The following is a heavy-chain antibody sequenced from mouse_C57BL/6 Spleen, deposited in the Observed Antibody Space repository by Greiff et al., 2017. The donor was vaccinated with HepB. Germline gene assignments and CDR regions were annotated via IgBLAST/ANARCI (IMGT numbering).Heavy chain of an antibody. D-gene: IGHD1-1*01. Sequence: VQLQQSGAELARPGASVKLSCKASGYTFTSYGISWVKQRTGQGLEWIGEIYPRSGNTYYNEKFKGKATLTADKSSSTAYMELRSLTSEDSAVYFCARYYGSSPRYFDVWGTGTTVTVSS. CDR1: GYTFTSYG. V-gene: IGHV1-81*01. CDR3: ARYYGSSPRYFDV. CDR2: IYPRSGNT. J-gene: IGHJ1*03.